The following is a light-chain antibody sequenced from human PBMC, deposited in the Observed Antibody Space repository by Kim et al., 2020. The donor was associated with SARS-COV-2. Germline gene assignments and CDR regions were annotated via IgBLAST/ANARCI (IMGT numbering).Light chain of an antibody. V-gene: IGKV1-16*01. J-gene: IGKJ1*01. CDR3: QQYNTYPST. CDR1: QSISTY. CDR2: AAS. Sequence: DIQMTQSPSSLSASVGDRVTITCRASQSISTYLDWYQQKPGNAPNFLIYAASSLQSGVPSRFSGSGSGTEFTLTISSLQPEDFATYYCQQYNTYPSTFGQGTKVEIK.